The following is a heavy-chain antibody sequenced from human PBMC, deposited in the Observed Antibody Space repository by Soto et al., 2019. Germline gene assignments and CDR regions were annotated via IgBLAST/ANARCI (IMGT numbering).Heavy chain of an antibody. D-gene: IGHD2-15*01. Sequence: TMSHRSSVADGSRVDHGWSWIRTFPGQGLQWSADTSHTRNTNDNPSLQGRVTISLDTSKNQLSLKLTSMTAADTAVYYCARAMHAGFTHSFDPWGHGTLVSVS. CDR3: ARAMHAGFTHSFDP. CDR2: TSHTRNT. V-gene: IGHV4-59*11. J-gene: IGHJ5*02. CDR1: DGSRVDHG.